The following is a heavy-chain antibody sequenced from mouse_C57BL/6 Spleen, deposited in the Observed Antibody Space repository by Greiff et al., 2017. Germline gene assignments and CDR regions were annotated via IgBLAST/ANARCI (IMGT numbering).Heavy chain of an antibody. D-gene: IGHD2-5*01. V-gene: IGHV1-64*01. J-gene: IGHJ2*01. CDR2: IHPNSGST. CDR1: GYTFTSYW. Sequence: QVQLQQSGAELVKPGASVKLSCKASGYTFTSYWMHWVKQRPGQGLEWIGMIHPNSGSTNYNEKFKSKATLTVDKSSSTAYMQLSSLTSEDSAVYYCARSKSNSCFDYWGQGTTLTVSS. CDR3: ARSKSNSCFDY.